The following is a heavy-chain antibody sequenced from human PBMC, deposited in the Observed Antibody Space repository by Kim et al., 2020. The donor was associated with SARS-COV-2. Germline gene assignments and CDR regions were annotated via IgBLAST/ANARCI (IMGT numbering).Heavy chain of an antibody. V-gene: IGHV3-33*01. CDR2: IWYDGSNK. J-gene: IGHJ6*02. D-gene: IGHD3-3*01. CDR1: GFTFSSYG. Sequence: GGSLRLSCAASGFTFSSYGMHWVRQAPGKGLEWVAVIWYDGSNKYYADSVKGRFTISRDNSKNTLYLQMNSLRAEDTAVYYCARRHIITIFGVVTPGYGMDVWGQGTTVTVSS. CDR3: ARRHIITIFGVVTPGYGMDV.